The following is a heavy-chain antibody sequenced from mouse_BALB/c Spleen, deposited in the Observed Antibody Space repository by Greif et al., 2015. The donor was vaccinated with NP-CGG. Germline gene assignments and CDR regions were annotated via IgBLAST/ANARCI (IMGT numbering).Heavy chain of an antibody. V-gene: IGHV1S81*02. CDR1: GYTFNRYW. D-gene: IGHD2-14*01. Sequence: LEESGDELVRPGDSVQLSCKASGYTFNRYWMHWIKQRPEHGLERIGEITPSNGGTNYTEKFKSKATLTVDKSASTPYMQRISLTSEDSAVYYCARYYRYYFVYWGQGTTLTVSS. CDR3: ARYYRYYFVY. CDR2: ITPSNGGT. J-gene: IGHJ2*01.